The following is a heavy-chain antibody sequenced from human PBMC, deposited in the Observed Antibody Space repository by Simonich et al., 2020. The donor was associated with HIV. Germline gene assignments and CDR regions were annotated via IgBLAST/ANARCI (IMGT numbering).Heavy chain of an antibody. Sequence: QVQLQQWGAGLLKPSETLSLTCAVYGGSFSGSYWSWIRQPPGKGLEWIGENNHSGSNNYNPSLKGRVTISVDTSKNQFSLKLSSVTAADTAVYYCARRHPTTVTTPYFDYWGQGTLVTVSS. CDR1: GGSFSGSY. CDR2: NNHSGSN. V-gene: IGHV4-34*01. CDR3: ARRHPTTVTTPYFDY. D-gene: IGHD4-17*01. J-gene: IGHJ4*02.